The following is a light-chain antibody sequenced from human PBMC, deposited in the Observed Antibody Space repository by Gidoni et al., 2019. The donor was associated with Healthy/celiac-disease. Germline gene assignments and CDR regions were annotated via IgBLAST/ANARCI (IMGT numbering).Light chain of an antibody. J-gene: IGKJ1*01. Sequence: EIVLPLSPGTMSLSPGEAAPLSCSASPCGSSSYLAWYQQKPGQAPRLLIYGASSRATGIPDRFSGSGSGTDFTLTISRLEPEDFAVYYCQQYGSSLTWTFGQGTKVEIK. CDR3: QQYGSSLTWT. CDR1: PCGSSSY. V-gene: IGKV3-20*01. CDR2: GAS.